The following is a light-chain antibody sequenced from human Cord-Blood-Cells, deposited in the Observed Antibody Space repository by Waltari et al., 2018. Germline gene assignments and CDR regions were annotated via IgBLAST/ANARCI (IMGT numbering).Light chain of an antibody. CDR1: SSDVGGYHH. CDR2: EVS. CDR3: SSYTSSSTLV. J-gene: IGLJ1*01. Sequence: SALTQPASVSGSPGQSITIPCPGTSSDVGGYHHVSWYQQHPGKAPKLMIYEVSNRPAGVSNRVSGSKSGNTASLTSSGLQAEDEADYYCSSYTSSSTLVFGTGTKVTVL. V-gene: IGLV2-14*01.